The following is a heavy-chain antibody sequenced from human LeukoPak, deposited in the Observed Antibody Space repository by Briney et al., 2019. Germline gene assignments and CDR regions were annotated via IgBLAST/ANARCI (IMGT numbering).Heavy chain of an antibody. CDR3: AKVGSGGDVWSEFQH. J-gene: IGHJ1*01. Sequence: GGSLRLSCAASGFTFSTYAMSWVRQGPGKGLEWVSIISGSGGDTYYADSVKGRFTISRDNSKNTLYLQMNSLRAEDTAVYYCAKVGSGGDVWSEFQHWGQGTLVTVSS. D-gene: IGHD3-10*01. V-gene: IGHV3-23*01. CDR2: ISGSGGDT. CDR1: GFTFSTYA.